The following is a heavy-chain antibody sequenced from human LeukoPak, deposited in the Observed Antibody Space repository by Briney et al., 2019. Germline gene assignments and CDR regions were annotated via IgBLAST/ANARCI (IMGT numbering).Heavy chain of an antibody. Sequence: SGTLSLTCAVSGGSISSSNWWSWVRQPPGKGLEWIGEIYHSGSTNYNPSLKSRVTISVDKSKNQFSLKLSAVTATATGVYYCARVDQGDSSGYYRYYFDYWGQGTLVTVSS. CDR2: IYHSGST. V-gene: IGHV4-4*02. CDR1: GGSISSSNW. D-gene: IGHD3-22*01. CDR3: ARVDQGDSSGYYRYYFDY. J-gene: IGHJ4*02.